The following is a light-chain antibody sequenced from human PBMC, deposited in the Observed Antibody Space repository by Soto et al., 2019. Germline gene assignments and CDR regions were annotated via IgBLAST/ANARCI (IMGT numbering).Light chain of an antibody. CDR1: QGISSF. Sequence: IQLTQTPSSLSASVGDRVTITCRASQGISSFLAWYQQKPGKAPKLLIYAASSLQSGVPSRFSGSGFGTDFTLTIPRPQPEDFATYYCQQVESYPSTFGGGTKVEMK. CDR3: QQVESYPST. J-gene: IGKJ4*01. CDR2: AAS. V-gene: IGKV1-9*01.